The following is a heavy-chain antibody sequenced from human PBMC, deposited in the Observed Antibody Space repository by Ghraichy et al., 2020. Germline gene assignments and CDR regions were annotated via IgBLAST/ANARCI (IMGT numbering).Heavy chain of an antibody. CDR2: IKPDGSEK. CDR3: ARGGSWGPDY. J-gene: IGHJ4*02. V-gene: IGHV3-7*03. CDR1: GFTFSDYW. D-gene: IGHD3-16*01. Sequence: LSLTCAASGFTFSDYWMSWVRQAPGKGLEWVANIKPDGSEKYDVDSVKGRFTFSRDNAKKSLYLQMNSLRAEDTAVYYCARGGSWGPDYWGQGTPVTVSS.